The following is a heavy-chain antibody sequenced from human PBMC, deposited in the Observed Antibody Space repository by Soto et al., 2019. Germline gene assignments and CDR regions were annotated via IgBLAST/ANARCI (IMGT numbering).Heavy chain of an antibody. J-gene: IGHJ5*02. CDR3: ARDRPDYCSSTSCPSNWFDP. CDR1: GFTFSSYS. Sequence: PGGSLRLSCAASGFTFSSYSMNWVRQAPGKGLERVSYISSSSSTIYYADSVKGRFTISRDNAKNSLYLQMNSLRAEDTAVYYCARDRPDYCSSTSCPSNWFDPWGQGTLVTVSS. CDR2: ISSSSSTI. D-gene: IGHD2-2*01. V-gene: IGHV3-48*01.